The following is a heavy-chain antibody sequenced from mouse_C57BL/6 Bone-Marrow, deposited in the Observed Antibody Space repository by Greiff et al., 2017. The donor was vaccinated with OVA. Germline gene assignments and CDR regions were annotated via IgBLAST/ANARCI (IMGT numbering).Heavy chain of an antibody. Sequence: VQLQQSGPELVKPGASVKISCKASGYAFSSSWMNWVKQRPGKGLEWIGRIYPGDGDTNYNGKFKGKATLTSDKSSSTAYMQLSSLTSEDSAVYFCARAGTNYWGQGTTLTVSS. J-gene: IGHJ2*01. V-gene: IGHV1-82*01. CDR1: GYAFSSSW. D-gene: IGHD4-1*01. CDR3: ARAGTNY. CDR2: IYPGDGDT.